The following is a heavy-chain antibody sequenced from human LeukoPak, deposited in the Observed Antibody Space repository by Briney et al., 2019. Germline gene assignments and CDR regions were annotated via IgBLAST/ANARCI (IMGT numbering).Heavy chain of an antibody. CDR1: GYRLNELS. CDR2: FDPEEGKT. Sequence: ASVKVSCKVSGYRLNELSIHWVRQSPGKGLEWMGGFDPEEGKTIYAQELQGRVSMTEDTSTDTAFMELRSLRSEDTAVYYCATNTYNGYAIDSWGQGTLITVSS. V-gene: IGHV1-24*01. J-gene: IGHJ4*02. CDR3: ATNTYNGYAIDS. D-gene: IGHD5-12*01.